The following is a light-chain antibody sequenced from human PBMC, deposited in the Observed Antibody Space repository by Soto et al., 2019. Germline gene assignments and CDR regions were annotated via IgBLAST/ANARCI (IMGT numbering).Light chain of an antibody. V-gene: IGKV1-39*01. J-gene: IGKJ1*01. CDR3: QQSYSYTRM. Sequence: DIPMTQSPSSLSASLGDSVTIXXRASQSISSYLNWYQQKPGKAPKLXIYAASSLQSGVPTRFSGSGAGTDFTLTISSLQPEDSATYYCQQSYSYTRMFGQGTKVDIK. CDR1: QSISSY. CDR2: AAS.